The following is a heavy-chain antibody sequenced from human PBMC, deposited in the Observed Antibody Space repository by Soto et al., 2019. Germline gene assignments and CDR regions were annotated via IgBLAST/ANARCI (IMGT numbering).Heavy chain of an antibody. Sequence: QVQLVQSGAEVKKSGASVKVSCKASGYTFTSHDINWVRQATGQGLEWMGWMNPNSGNTGYAQKFQGRVTMTRNTSISTAYMELSSLRSEDTAVYYCTRWDYGVYARFDYWGQGTLVTVSS. D-gene: IGHD4-17*01. CDR1: GYTFTSHD. CDR3: TRWDYGVYARFDY. J-gene: IGHJ4*02. CDR2: MNPNSGNT. V-gene: IGHV1-8*01.